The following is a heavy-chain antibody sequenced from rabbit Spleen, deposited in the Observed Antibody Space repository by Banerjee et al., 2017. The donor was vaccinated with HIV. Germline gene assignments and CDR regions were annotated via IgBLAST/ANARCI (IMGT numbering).Heavy chain of an antibody. Sequence: QQQLKETGGGLVQPGGSLTLSCTASGFTLSSYYMNWVRQAPGKGLEWIACINASTGKPVYATWASGRFTISRTSSTTVTLRMTSLTAADRATYFCARDLVGVIGWNFYLWGQGTLVTVS. J-gene: IGHJ4*01. CDR1: GFTLSSYYM. V-gene: IGHV1S45*01. CDR3: ARDLVGVIGWNFYL. D-gene: IGHD1-1*01. CDR2: INASTGKP.